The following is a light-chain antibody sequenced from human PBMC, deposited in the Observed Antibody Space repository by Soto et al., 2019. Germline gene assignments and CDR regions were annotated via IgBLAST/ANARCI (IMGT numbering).Light chain of an antibody. J-gene: IGKJ1*01. V-gene: IGKV3-15*01. Sequence: EIVLTQSPATLSLSPGERATLSCRASQSVNIYLAWYQQKPGQAPRLLIYGASTRAPGIPARFSASGSETEFTLTITTLQSEDFAVYYCQQYNSWPRTFGQGTKVDIK. CDR1: QSVNIY. CDR3: QQYNSWPRT. CDR2: GAS.